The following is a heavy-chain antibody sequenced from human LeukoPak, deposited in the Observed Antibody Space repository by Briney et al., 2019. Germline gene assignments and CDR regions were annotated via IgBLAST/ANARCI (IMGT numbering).Heavy chain of an antibody. CDR1: GFTFKSYE. D-gene: IGHD1-26*01. Sequence: PGGSLTLSCAVSGFTFKSYEMNWFRQAPGKGLEWVSYISSSSATMYYANSVKGRFTISRDDAKNSLFLQMNSLRAEDTAIYYCAKYPSDSGYWGQGTLVTVSS. V-gene: IGHV3-48*03. CDR2: ISSSSATM. J-gene: IGHJ4*02. CDR3: AKYPSDSGY.